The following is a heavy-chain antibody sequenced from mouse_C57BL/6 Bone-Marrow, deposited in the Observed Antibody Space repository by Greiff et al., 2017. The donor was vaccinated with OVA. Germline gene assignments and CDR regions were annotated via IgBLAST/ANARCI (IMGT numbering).Heavy chain of an antibody. CDR1: GYTFTSYG. D-gene: IGHD1-1*01. CDR2: IYPRSGNT. V-gene: IGHV1-81*01. CDR3: AMDYDYGSSHGGYYAMDY. J-gene: IGHJ4*01. Sequence: VQLQQSGAELARPGASVKLSCKASGYTFTSYGISWVKQRTGQGLEWIGEIYPRSGNTYYNEKFKGRATLTADKSSSTAYMELRSLTSEDSAVYLCAMDYDYGSSHGGYYAMDYWGQGTSVTVSS.